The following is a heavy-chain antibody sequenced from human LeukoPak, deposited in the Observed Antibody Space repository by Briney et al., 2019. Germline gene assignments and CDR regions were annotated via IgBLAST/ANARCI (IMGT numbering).Heavy chain of an antibody. CDR1: GFIFSNYW. V-gene: IGHV3-7*01. CDR2: IKEGGSEK. D-gene: IGHD5-18*01. Sequence: GGSLRLSCAASGFIFSNYWMSWVRQAPGKGLEWVANIKEGGSEKYYADSVKGRFTTSRDNAKKSLYLQMNSLRAEDTAVYYCARGRFRGNSDGYINYWGQGTLVTVSS. CDR3: ARGRFRGNSDGYINY. J-gene: IGHJ4*02.